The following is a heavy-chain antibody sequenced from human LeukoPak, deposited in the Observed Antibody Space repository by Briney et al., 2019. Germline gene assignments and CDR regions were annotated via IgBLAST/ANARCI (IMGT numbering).Heavy chain of an antibody. CDR3: AKDINGSGSYSISIPYFDY. Sequence: PGRSLRLSCAASGFTFDDYAMHWVRQAPGKGLEWVSGISWNSGSIGYADSVKGRFTISRDNAKNSLYLQMNSLRAEDTALYYCAKDINGSGSYSISIPYFDYWGQGTLVTVSS. J-gene: IGHJ4*02. V-gene: IGHV3-9*01. CDR1: GFTFDDYA. D-gene: IGHD3-10*01. CDR2: ISWNSGSI.